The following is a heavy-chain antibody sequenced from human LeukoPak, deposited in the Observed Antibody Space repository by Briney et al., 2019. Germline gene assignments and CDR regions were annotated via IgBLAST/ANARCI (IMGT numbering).Heavy chain of an antibody. CDR2: IRYDGSNT. J-gene: IGHJ4*02. CDR3: ARDPDDFWSGRNYTVDY. V-gene: IGHV3-30*02. CDR1: GFTLRNYG. D-gene: IGHD3-3*01. Sequence: PGGSLRLSCAASGFTLRNYGMHWVRQAPGKGLEGVAFIRYDGSNTFYTASVKGRFTISRDNSKSTLYLQMNSLRAEDTAVYYCARDPDDFWSGRNYTVDYWGQGTLVTVSS.